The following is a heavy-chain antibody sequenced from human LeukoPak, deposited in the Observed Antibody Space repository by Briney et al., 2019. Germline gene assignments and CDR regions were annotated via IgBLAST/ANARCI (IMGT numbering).Heavy chain of an antibody. V-gene: IGHV1-18*01. CDR2: ISAYNGNT. CDR1: GYTFTSYG. CDR3: ARGSRPRRNYDSRGYYSYYFDY. Sequence: ASVKVSCKASGYTFTSYGISWVRHPPGQGLECMGWISAYNGNTHYAQKLQRRVTMTTDTSTSTVYMELRSLRYEETAVYYCARGSRPRRNYDSRGYYSYYFDYWGQGTLVTVSS. J-gene: IGHJ4*02. D-gene: IGHD3-22*01.